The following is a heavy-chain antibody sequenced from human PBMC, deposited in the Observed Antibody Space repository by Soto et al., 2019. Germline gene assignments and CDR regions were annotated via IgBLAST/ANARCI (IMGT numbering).Heavy chain of an antibody. V-gene: IGHV1-24*01. CDR1: GYTLTELS. Sequence: ASVKVSCKVSGYTLTELSMHWVRQAPGKGLEWMGGFDPEDGKTIYAQKFQERVTITEDMSTSTAYMELSSLRSEDTAVYYCAASYHDFWSGSHAFDYWGQGTLVTVSS. D-gene: IGHD3-3*01. CDR2: FDPEDGKT. J-gene: IGHJ4*02. CDR3: AASYHDFWSGSHAFDY.